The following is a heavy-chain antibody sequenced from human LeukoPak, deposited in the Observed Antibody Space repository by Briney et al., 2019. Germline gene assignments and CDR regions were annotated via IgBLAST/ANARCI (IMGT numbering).Heavy chain of an antibody. CDR1: GGSISSGGYS. Sequence: SETLSLTCAVSGGSISSGGYSWSWIRQPPGKGLEWIGYIYHSGSTYYNPSLKSRVTISVDRSKNQFSLKLSSVTAADTAVYYCARGLPGTTRAFDIWGQGTMVTVSS. J-gene: IGHJ3*02. CDR3: ARGLPGTTRAFDI. D-gene: IGHD1-1*01. V-gene: IGHV4-30-2*01. CDR2: IYHSGST.